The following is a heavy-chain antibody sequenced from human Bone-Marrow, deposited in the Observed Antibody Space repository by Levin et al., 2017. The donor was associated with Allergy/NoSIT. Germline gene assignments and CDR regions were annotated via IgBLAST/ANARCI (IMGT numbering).Heavy chain of an antibody. V-gene: IGHV1-18*01. Sequence: GESLKISCKASGYTFTRYGISWVRQAPGQGPEWMGWISGNNGKTHYAEKFQGRVTMTIEKSTSTVYMDLRRLRSDDTAVYYCASDFSSNWPYYFDYWGQGTLVTVSS. CDR2: ISGNNGKT. J-gene: IGHJ4*02. CDR1: GYTFTRYG. D-gene: IGHD6-13*01. CDR3: ASDFSSNWPYYFDY.